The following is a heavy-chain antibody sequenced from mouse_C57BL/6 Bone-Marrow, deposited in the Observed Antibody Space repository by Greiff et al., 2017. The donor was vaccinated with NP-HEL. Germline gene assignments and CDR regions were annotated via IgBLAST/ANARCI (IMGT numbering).Heavy chain of an antibody. Sequence: EVKLVESGGGLVKPGGSLKLSCAASGFTFSDYGMHWVRQAPEKGLEWVAYISSGSSTIYYADTVKGRFTISRDNAKNTLFLHMTSLRSEDTAMYYCARPLFRWGQGTLVTVSA. D-gene: IGHD6-1*01. CDR2: ISSGSSTI. CDR3: ARPLFR. CDR1: GFTFSDYG. V-gene: IGHV5-17*01. J-gene: IGHJ3*02.